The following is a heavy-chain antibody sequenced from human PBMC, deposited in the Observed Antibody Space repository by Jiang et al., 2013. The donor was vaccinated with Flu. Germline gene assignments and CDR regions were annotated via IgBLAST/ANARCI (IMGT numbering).Heavy chain of an antibody. CDR2: ITGNKDAT. CDR3: AKAQGDYRLLVVIIIGGVDDAFDV. CDR1: GSQFSSYA. Sequence: VQLLESGGGVVQPGGSLTLSCAMSGSQFSSYAMNWVRQAPGKGLAWVSGITGNKDATFYADSVKGRFTISRDNSKNTMYLEMNSLRADDTAVYYCAKAQGDYRLLVVIIIGGVDDAFDVWGQGTLVTVSS. D-gene: IGHD3-22*01. J-gene: IGHJ3*01. V-gene: IGHV3-23*01.